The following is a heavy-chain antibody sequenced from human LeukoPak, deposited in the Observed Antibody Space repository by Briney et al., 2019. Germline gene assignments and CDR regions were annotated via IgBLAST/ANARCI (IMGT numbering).Heavy chain of an antibody. V-gene: IGHV3-30*04. J-gene: IGHJ4*02. CDR1: GFTFSSYA. CDR3: ARDLDG. Sequence: GGSLRLSCAASGFTFSSYAMHWVRQAPGKGLEWVAVISYDGSNKYYADSVKGRFTISRDNSKNTLYPQMNSLRAEDTAVYYCARDLDGWGQGTLVTVSS. D-gene: IGHD1-1*01. CDR2: ISYDGSNK.